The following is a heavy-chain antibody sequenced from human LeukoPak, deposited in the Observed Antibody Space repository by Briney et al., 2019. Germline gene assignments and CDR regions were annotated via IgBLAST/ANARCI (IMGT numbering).Heavy chain of an antibody. CDR1: GFTVSSNY. Sequence: PGGSLRLSCAASGFTVSSNYMSWVRQAPGKGLEWVSVIYSGGSTYYAGSVKGRFTISRDNSKNTLYLQMNSLRAEDTAVYYCARDSRFLEWLFDYYGMDVWGQGTTVTVSS. D-gene: IGHD3-3*01. CDR2: IYSGGST. J-gene: IGHJ6*02. CDR3: ARDSRFLEWLFDYYGMDV. V-gene: IGHV3-66*01.